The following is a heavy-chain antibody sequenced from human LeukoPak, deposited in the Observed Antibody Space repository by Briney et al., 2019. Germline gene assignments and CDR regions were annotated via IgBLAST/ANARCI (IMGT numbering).Heavy chain of an antibody. CDR1: GFTFSSYW. D-gene: IGHD3-16*01. J-gene: IGHJ4*02. V-gene: IGHV3-7*01. CDR2: INQDGREK. Sequence: GGSLRLSCAASGFTFSSYWMTWVRQAPGKGLEWVANINQDGREKYYVDSVKGRFTISRDNTQNSLYLQMNSLRAEDTAVYYCARDTWGYFDYWGQGTLVTVPS. CDR3: ARDTWGYFDY.